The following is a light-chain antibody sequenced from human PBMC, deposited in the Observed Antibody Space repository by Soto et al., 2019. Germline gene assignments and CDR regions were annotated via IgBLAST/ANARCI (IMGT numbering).Light chain of an antibody. V-gene: IGLV2-14*03. CDR3: SSYTSSSSTRV. J-gene: IGLJ3*02. Sequence: QSALTQPASVSGSPGQSITISCTGTSSDVGGYNFVSWYQQHPGKAPKLIIYEVTSRPSGVSNRFSGSKSGNTASLTISGLQAEDEADYYCSSYTSSSSTRVFGGGTKVTVL. CDR2: EVT. CDR1: SSDVGGYNF.